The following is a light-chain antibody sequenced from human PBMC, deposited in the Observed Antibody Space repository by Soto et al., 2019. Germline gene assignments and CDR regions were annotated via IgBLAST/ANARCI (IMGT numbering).Light chain of an antibody. V-gene: IGKV3-20*01. Sequence: EIVLTQSPGTLSLSPGERATLSCRASQSVSNTYLAWYQQKPGQPPRLLSYGASNRATGIPDRFSGSGSGTDFTLTISRLEPEDFAVYYCQQYGSSGTFGQGTKVEIK. CDR2: GAS. CDR3: QQYGSSGT. J-gene: IGKJ1*01. CDR1: QSVSNTY.